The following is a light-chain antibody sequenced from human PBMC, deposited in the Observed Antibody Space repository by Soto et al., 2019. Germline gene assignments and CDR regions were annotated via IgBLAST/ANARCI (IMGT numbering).Light chain of an antibody. Sequence: QSARTQPASVSGSPGQSITISCTGTSSDVGGYSYVSWYQQHPGKAPKLMIYEVSNRPSGVSNRFSGSKSGNTASLTISGLQAEDEADYYCSSYTSSSTRVFGGGTKLTVL. J-gene: IGLJ3*02. CDR3: SSYTSSSTRV. CDR2: EVS. V-gene: IGLV2-14*01. CDR1: SSDVGGYSY.